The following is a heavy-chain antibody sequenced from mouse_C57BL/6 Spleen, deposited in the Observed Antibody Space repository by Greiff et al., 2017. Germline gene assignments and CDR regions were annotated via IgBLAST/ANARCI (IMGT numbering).Heavy chain of an antibody. D-gene: IGHD2-3*01. J-gene: IGHJ3*01. V-gene: IGHV6-6*01. Sequence: EVKLVESGGGLVQPGGSMKLSCAASGFTFSDAWMDWVRQSPEKGLEWVAEIRNKANNHATYYAESVKGRFTISRDDSKSSVYLQMNSLRAEDTGIYYCTSPLYDGYYEGFAYWGQGTLVTVSA. CDR3: TSPLYDGYYEGFAY. CDR2: IRNKANNHAT. CDR1: GFTFSDAW.